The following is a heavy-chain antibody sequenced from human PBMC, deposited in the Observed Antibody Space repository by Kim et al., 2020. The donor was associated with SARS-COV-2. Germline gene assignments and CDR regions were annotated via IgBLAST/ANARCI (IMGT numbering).Heavy chain of an antibody. V-gene: IGHV4-39*01. D-gene: IGHD1-26*01. CDR3: ARLARVGSYHSYYYYYMDV. J-gene: IGHJ6*03. CDR2: IYYSGST. CDR1: GGSISSSSYY. Sequence: SETLSLTCTVSGGSISSSSYYWGWIRQPPGKGLEWIGSIYYSGSTYYNPSLKSRVTISVDTSKNQFSLKLSSVTAADTAVYYCARLARVGSYHSYYYYYMDVWGKGTTVTVSS.